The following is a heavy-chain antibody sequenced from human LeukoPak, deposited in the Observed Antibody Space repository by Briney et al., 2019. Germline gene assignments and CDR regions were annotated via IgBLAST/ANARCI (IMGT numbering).Heavy chain of an antibody. Sequence: KCGESLKISCKGSGYSFTSYWIGWVRQMPGKGLEWMGIIYPGDSDTRYSPSFQGQVTISADKSISTAYLQWSSLKASDTAVYYCARQSSTIAARGYYGMDVWGQGTTVTVSS. D-gene: IGHD6-6*01. CDR3: ARQSSTIAARGYYGMDV. J-gene: IGHJ6*02. V-gene: IGHV5-51*01. CDR2: IYPGDSDT. CDR1: GYSFTSYW.